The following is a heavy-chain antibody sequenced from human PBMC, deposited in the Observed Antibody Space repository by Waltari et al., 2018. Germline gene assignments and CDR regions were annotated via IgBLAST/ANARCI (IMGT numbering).Heavy chain of an antibody. CDR1: CGSISSYD. Sequence: QLQLQESGPGLVKPSETLSLTCTVSCGSISSYDWSGIRQPPGKGLEWVGYIYYSGSTNYNPSLKSRVTISVDTSKNQFSLKLSSVTAADTAVYYCARGPQQLAKGIDYWGQGTLVTVSS. J-gene: IGHJ4*02. CDR2: IYYSGST. D-gene: IGHD6-13*01. CDR3: ARGPQQLAKGIDY. V-gene: IGHV4-59*01.